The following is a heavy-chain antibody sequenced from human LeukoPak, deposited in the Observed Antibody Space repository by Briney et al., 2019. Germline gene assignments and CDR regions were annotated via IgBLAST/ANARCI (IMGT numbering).Heavy chain of an antibody. J-gene: IGHJ5*02. Sequence: KPSETLSLTCTVSGGSISSSNYYWSWIRQPPGKGLEWIGNVFYSGSTNYNPSLKSRVTISLDTSKSQFSLRLTSVTAADTAVYYCAREGGSYYHWFDPWGQGNLVTVSS. CDR3: AREGGSYYHWFDP. V-gene: IGHV4-61*01. CDR1: GGSISSSNYY. CDR2: VFYSGST. D-gene: IGHD1-26*01.